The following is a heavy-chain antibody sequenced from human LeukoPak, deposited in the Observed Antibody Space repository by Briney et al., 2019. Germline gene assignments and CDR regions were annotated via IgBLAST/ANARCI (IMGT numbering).Heavy chain of an antibody. J-gene: IGHJ4*02. CDR2: INNDGSST. D-gene: IGHD6-13*01. CDR3: ARGSSSWLVY. CDR1: GFTFSTYA. Sequence: GGSLRLSCAASGFTFSTYAMSRVRQAPGKGLVWVSRINNDGSSTNYADSVKGRFTISRDNAKNTLYLEMNSLRAEDTAVYYCARGSSSWLVYWGQGTLVTVSS. V-gene: IGHV3-74*01.